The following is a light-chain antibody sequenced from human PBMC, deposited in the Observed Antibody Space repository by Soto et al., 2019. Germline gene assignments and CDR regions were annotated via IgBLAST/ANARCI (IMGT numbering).Light chain of an antibody. Sequence: QSALTQPRSVSWSPGQSVTISCTGTSSDVGGYNYVSWYQQHPGKAPKLMIYDVSKRPSGVPDRFSGSKSGNTASLTISGLQAEDEADYYCCSYAGSYTSWVFGGGTKLTVL. CDR1: SSDVGGYNY. CDR3: CSYAGSYTSWV. V-gene: IGLV2-11*01. J-gene: IGLJ3*02. CDR2: DVS.